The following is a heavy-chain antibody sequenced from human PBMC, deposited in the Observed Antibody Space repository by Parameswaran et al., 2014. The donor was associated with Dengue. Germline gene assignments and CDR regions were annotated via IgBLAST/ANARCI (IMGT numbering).Heavy chain of an antibody. V-gene: IGHV3-23*01. D-gene: IGHD6-19*01. J-gene: IGHJ6*02. Sequence: GESLKISCAASGFLFTSYAMSWVRQAPGKGLEWVSGINGRGDKTYYADSVKGRFTISRDNSRNRMYLQINSLRVEDTALYHCVKWVTIEVAATQYHYYYGMDVWGQGTTVTVSS. CDR3: VKWVTIEVAATQYHYYYGMDV. CDR2: INGRGDKT. CDR1: GFLFTSYA.